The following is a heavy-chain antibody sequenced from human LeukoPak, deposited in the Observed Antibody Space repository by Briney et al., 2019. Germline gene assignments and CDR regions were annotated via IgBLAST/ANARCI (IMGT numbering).Heavy chain of an antibody. CDR2: INHSGST. Sequence: SETLSLTCAVYGGSFSGYYWSWIRQPPGKGLEWIGEINHSGSTNYNPSLKSRVTISVDMSKNQFSLKLSSVTAADTAVYYCARGRHRIAAAGTGSDYWGQGTLVTVSS. V-gene: IGHV4-34*01. CDR1: GGSFSGYY. CDR3: ARGRHRIAAAGTGSDY. D-gene: IGHD6-13*01. J-gene: IGHJ4*02.